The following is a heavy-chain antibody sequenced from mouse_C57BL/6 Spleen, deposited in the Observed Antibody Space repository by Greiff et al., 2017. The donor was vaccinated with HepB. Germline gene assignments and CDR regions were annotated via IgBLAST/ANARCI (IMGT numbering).Heavy chain of an antibody. V-gene: IGHV1-15*01. CDR1: GYTFTDYE. CDR3: TRYGV. D-gene: IGHD1-1*01. J-gene: IGHJ1*03. CDR2: IDPETGGT. Sequence: VQLQQSGAELVRPGASVTLSCKASGYTFTDYEMHWVKQTPVHGLEWIGAIDPETGGTAYNQKFKSKAILTADKSSSTAYMELRSLTSEDSAVYYCTRYGVWGTGTTVTVSS.